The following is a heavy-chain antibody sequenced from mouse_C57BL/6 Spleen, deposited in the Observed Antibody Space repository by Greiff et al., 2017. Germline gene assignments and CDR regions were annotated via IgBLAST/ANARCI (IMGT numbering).Heavy chain of an antibody. CDR3: ADLVYYYGSSDEGWYFDV. J-gene: IGHJ1*03. CDR1: GYSFTGYC. CDR2: IYPTASDT. Sequence: VQLQQPGPELVKPGASVKLSCKASGYSFTGYCMNWVKQSPGQSLEWIGDIYPTASDTPYNQKFKAKATLTVDNSSSSAYMQLKSLTSEDSAVYYGADLVYYYGSSDEGWYFDVWGTGTTVTVSS. V-gene: IGHV1-42*01. D-gene: IGHD1-1*01.